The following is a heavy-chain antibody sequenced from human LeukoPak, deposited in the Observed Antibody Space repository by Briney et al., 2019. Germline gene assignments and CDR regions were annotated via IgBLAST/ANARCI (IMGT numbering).Heavy chain of an antibody. V-gene: IGHV4-28*01. CDR2: IYYSGNT. D-gene: IGHD6-19*01. CDR1: GYSISSNNW. J-gene: IGHJ3*02. CDR3: ARNQAVAANRGAFDI. Sequence: SETLSLTCAVSGYSISSNNWWAWIRQPPGKGLEWIGYIYYSGNTYYNPYDPSLTSRVTMSVDTSKNQFSLKLDSVTEIDTAMYYCARNQAVAANRGAFDIWGQGTMVTVSS.